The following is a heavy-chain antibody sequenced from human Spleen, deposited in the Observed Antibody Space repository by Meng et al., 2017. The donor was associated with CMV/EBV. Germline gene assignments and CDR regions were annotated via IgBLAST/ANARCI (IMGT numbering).Heavy chain of an antibody. D-gene: IGHD2-15*01. CDR3: VREVVPGYYLDH. V-gene: IGHV3-53*01. Sequence: PSSASTGFSVVGNSLPWVRQAPGKGLELVSVLYIADTYYTDSVRGRFSISRDNSKTTVYLQMNSLRAEDTAVYFCVREVVPGYYLDHWGRGTLVTVSS. J-gene: IGHJ4*02. CDR2: LYIADT. CDR1: GFSVVGNS.